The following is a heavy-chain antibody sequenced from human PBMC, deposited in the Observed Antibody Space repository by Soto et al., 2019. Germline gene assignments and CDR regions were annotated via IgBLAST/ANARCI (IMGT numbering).Heavy chain of an antibody. V-gene: IGHV1-18*01. J-gene: IGHJ6*02. Sequence: ASVKVSCKASGYTFTSYGISWVRPAPGQGREWMGWISAYNGNTNYAQKLQGRVTMTTDTCTSTAYMELRSLRSDDTAVYYCGRVRSSGTFYGMDVGGQGTTVT. CDR3: GRVRSSGTFYGMDV. CDR1: GYTFTSYG. CDR2: ISAYNGNT. D-gene: IGHD3-10*01.